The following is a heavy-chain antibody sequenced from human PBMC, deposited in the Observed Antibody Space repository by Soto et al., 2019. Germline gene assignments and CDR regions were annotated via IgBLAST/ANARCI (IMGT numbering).Heavy chain of an antibody. J-gene: IGHJ6*02. CDR2: ISSSRNFI. V-gene: IGHV3-21*06. Sequence: LRLSCAASGFTFSNYTMNWVRQAPGKGLEWVSSISSSRNFIYYADSVQGRFSISRDNAKSSLYLQMNSLRAEDTAVYYCARDLSPYSTSYNFYGLDVWGQGTTVTVSS. D-gene: IGHD6-6*01. CDR3: ARDLSPYSTSYNFYGLDV. CDR1: GFTFSNYT.